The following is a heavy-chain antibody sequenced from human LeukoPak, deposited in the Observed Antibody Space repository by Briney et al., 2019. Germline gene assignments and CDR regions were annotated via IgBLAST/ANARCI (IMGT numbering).Heavy chain of an antibody. J-gene: IGHJ5*02. Sequence: SETLSLTCTVSGGSISSSSYYWGWIRQPPGKGLEWIGEINHSGSTNYNPSLKSRVTISVDTSKNQFSLKLSSVTAADTAVYYCARGRDDYVWGSYRTNWFDPWGQGTLVTVSS. D-gene: IGHD3-16*02. CDR3: ARGRDDYVWGSYRTNWFDP. CDR1: GGSISSSSYY. V-gene: IGHV4-39*07. CDR2: INHSGST.